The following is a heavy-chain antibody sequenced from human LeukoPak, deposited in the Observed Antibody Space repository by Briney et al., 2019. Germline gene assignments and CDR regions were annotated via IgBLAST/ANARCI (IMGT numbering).Heavy chain of an antibody. Sequence: SETLSLTCTVSGGSISSYYWSWIRQPPGKGLEWIGCINYSGSTNYNPSLKSRVTISADTSKNQFSLNLSSVTAADTAVYYCARDYGGSLDYWGQGTLVTVSS. V-gene: IGHV4-59*01. CDR1: GGSISSYY. D-gene: IGHD3-16*01. CDR3: ARDYGGSLDY. J-gene: IGHJ4*02. CDR2: INYSGST.